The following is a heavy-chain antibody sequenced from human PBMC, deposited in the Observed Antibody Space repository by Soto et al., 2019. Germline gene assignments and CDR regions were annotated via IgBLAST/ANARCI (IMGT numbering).Heavy chain of an antibody. Sequence: QLQLQESGSGLVKPSQTLSLTCAVSGGSTSSGGDSWSWIRQPPGKGLEWIGYIYHSGSTYYNPALRSRVNVSVGRAKSQFSRRLSSVTAADTAVYYCARVWGYSYGFASDIWGQGTMVTVSS. J-gene: IGHJ3*02. CDR2: IYHSGST. D-gene: IGHD5-18*01. V-gene: IGHV4-30-2*01. CDR1: GGSTSSGGDS. CDR3: ARVWGYSYGFASDI.